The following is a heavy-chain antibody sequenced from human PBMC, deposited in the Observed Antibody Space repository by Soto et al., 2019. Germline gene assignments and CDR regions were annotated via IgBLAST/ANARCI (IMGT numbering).Heavy chain of an antibody. Sequence: TSETLSLTCAVYGGSFSGYYWSWIRQPPGKGLEWIGEINHSGSTNYNPSLKSRVTISVDTSKNQFSLKLSSVTAADTAVYYCARGYSSSWTNDYWGQGTLVTVSS. CDR1: GGSFSGYY. D-gene: IGHD6-13*01. J-gene: IGHJ4*02. V-gene: IGHV4-34*01. CDR3: ARGYSSSWTNDY. CDR2: INHSGST.